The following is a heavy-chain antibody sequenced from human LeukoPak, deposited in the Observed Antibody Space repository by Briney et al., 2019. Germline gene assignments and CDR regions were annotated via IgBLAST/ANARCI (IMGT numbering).Heavy chain of an antibody. D-gene: IGHD3-3*01. CDR3: APTTALRFGWFDP. CDR2: IYHSGST. J-gene: IGHJ5*02. CDR1: GYSISSGYY. Sequence: SETLSLTCTVSGYSISSGYYWGWIRQPPGKGLERIGSIYHSGSTYYNPSLKSRVTISVDTSKNQFSLKLKSVTAADTAVYYCAPTTALRFGWFDPWGQGTLVTVSS. V-gene: IGHV4-38-2*02.